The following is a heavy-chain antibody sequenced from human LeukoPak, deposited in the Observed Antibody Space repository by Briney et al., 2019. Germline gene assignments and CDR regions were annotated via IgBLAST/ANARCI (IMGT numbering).Heavy chain of an antibody. CDR1: AYTFTSYA. CDR3: ARQAPHSSGWYYFDY. CDR2: ISGYNGNT. Sequence: ASVKVSCKASAYTFTSYAISWVRQAPGQGLEWMGWISGYNGNTNYVQKLQGRVTMTTDTSTSTAYMEPRSLRSDDTAVYYCARQAPHSSGWYYFDYWGQGTLVTVSS. V-gene: IGHV1-18*01. D-gene: IGHD3-22*01. J-gene: IGHJ4*02.